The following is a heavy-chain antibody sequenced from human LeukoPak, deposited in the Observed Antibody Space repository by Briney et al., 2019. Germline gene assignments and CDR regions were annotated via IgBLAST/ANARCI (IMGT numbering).Heavy chain of an antibody. J-gene: IGHJ4*02. Sequence: NPGGSLRLSCAASGFTFSDYALSWVRQAPGKGLEWVSTIIGSGTSSFHADSVKGRFTISRDNAKNSLYLQMNSLRAEDTAVYYCARDVADYYDSSGSSFDYWGQGTLVTVSS. CDR1: GFTFSDYA. V-gene: IGHV3-21*01. CDR2: IIGSGTSS. D-gene: IGHD3-22*01. CDR3: ARDVADYYDSSGSSFDY.